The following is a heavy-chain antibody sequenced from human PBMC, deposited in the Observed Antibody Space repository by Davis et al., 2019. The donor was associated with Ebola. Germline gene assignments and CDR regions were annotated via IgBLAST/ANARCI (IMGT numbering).Heavy chain of an antibody. CDR2: INPSGGST. CDR3: ARVRAISVVEKGFDF. Sequence: AASVKVSCKASGYTFTSYYMHWVRQAPGQGLEWMGIINPSGGSTSYAQKFQGRVTMTRDTSISTAYMELNRLRSDDTAVYYCARVRAISVVEKGFDFWGQGTLLTVSS. D-gene: IGHD6-19*01. V-gene: IGHV1-46*01. CDR1: GYTFTSYY. J-gene: IGHJ4*02.